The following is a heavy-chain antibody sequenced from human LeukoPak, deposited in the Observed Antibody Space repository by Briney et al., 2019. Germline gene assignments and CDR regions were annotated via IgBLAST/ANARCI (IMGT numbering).Heavy chain of an antibody. V-gene: IGHV3-21*01. J-gene: IGHJ4*02. Sequence: GGSLRLSCAASGFMLSGSAMIWVRQAPGKGLEWVSSISSSSAYIYYADSVKGRFTISRDDAKNSLYLQMNSLRAEDTAVYYCARGYGSGSYIPGYWGQGTLVTVSS. CDR1: GFMLSGSA. CDR3: ARGYGSGSYIPGY. CDR2: ISSSSAYI. D-gene: IGHD3-10*01.